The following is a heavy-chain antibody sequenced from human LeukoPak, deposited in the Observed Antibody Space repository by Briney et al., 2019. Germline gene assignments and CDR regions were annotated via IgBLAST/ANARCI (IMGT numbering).Heavy chain of an antibody. CDR2: IYTSGST. D-gene: IGHD6-19*01. Sequence: ASQTLSLTCTVSGGSISSGSYYWSWIRQPAGKGLEWIGRIYTSGSTNYNPSLKSRVTISVDTSKNQFSLKLSSVTPADTAVYYCARDEQWLAHDAFDIWGQGTMVTVSS. CDR3: ARDEQWLAHDAFDI. J-gene: IGHJ3*02. CDR1: GGSISSGSYY. V-gene: IGHV4-61*02.